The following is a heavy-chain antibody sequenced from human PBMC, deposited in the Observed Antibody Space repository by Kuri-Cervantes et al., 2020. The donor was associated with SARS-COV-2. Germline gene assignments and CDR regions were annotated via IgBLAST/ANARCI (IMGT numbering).Heavy chain of an antibody. Sequence: SETLSLTCAVSGGSISSGGYSWSWIRQPPGKGLEWIGYIYYNGGTNYNPSLKSRVTISVDTSKNQFSLKLSSVTAADTAVYYCAREAGATGGWVDYWGQGTLVTVSS. D-gene: IGHD1-26*01. V-gene: IGHV4-61*08. CDR2: IYYNGGT. J-gene: IGHJ4*02. CDR3: AREAGATGGWVDY. CDR1: GGSISSGGYS.